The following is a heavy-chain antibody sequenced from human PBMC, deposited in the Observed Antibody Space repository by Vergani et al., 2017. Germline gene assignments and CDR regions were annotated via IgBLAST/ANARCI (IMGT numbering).Heavy chain of an antibody. CDR2: RQFDGSNQ. J-gene: IGHJ4*02. Sequence: QVQLVESGGGVVQRGGSLRLSCATSGFTLSNYDMQWIRQGLGKGLEFVAFRQFDGSNQYYADSVKGRFTHSRDFSKNTLYLQMNSLRTDDTATYYCAKHFRGWGIDYWGQGTQVIVSS. D-gene: IGHD3-16*01. CDR3: AKHFRGWGIDY. V-gene: IGHV3-30*02. CDR1: GFTLSNYD.